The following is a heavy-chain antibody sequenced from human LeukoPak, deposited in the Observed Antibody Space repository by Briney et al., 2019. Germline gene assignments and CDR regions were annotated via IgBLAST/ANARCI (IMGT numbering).Heavy chain of an antibody. CDR1: GYTLTELS. CDR3: ATNLVPARYGWFDP. D-gene: IGHD2-2*01. V-gene: IGHV1-24*01. Sequence: ASVKVSCKVSGYTLTELSMHWVRQAPGKGLEWMGGFDPEDGETIYAQKFQGRVTVTEDTSTDTAYMELSSLRSEDTAVYYCATNLVPARYGWFDPWGQGTLVTVSS. CDR2: FDPEDGET. J-gene: IGHJ5*02.